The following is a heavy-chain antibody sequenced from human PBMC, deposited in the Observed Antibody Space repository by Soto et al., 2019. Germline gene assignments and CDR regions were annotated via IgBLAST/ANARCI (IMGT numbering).Heavy chain of an antibody. Sequence: GGSLRLSCAASGFKFDDYAMSWVRHVPGKGLEWVSGINWNGGSTTYADSVKGRFTISRDNAKSSLYLQMNSLGAEDAAFYYCARDAAVTPEYYFAYWGRGTLVTVSS. CDR3: ARDAAVTPEYYFAY. J-gene: IGHJ4*02. CDR1: GFKFDDYA. D-gene: IGHD4-17*01. CDR2: INWNGGST. V-gene: IGHV3-20*04.